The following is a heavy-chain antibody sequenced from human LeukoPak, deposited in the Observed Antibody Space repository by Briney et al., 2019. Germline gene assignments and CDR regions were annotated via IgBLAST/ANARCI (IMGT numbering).Heavy chain of an antibody. CDR3: ARAYYYGSGSPRRFDP. CDR2: INPNSGGT. Sequence: ASVKVSCKASGYTFTSYYMHWVRQAPGQGLEWMGWINPNSGGTNYAQKFQGRVTMTRDTSISTAYMELSRLRSDDTAVYYCARAYYYGSGSPRRFDPWGQGTLVTVSS. D-gene: IGHD3-10*01. J-gene: IGHJ5*02. CDR1: GYTFTSYY. V-gene: IGHV1-2*02.